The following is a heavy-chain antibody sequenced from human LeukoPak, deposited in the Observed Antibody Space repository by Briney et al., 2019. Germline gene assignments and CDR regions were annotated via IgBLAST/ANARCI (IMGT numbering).Heavy chain of an antibody. CDR3: ARRLTQYDCFDP. D-gene: IGHD2-2*01. J-gene: IGHJ5*02. Sequence: SQTLSLTCAISGDSVSINSVTWNWIRQYPSRGIEWLGRTYYRSTWYNDYAVSVRGRITDNPDTSKNQFSLHLNSVTPEDTAVYYCARRLTQYDCFDPWGQGILVTVSS. CDR1: GDSVSINSVT. V-gene: IGHV6-1*01. CDR2: TYYRSTWYN.